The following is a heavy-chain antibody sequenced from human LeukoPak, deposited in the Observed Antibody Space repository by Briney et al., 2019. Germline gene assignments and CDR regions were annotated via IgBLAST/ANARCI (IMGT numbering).Heavy chain of an antibody. CDR2: INSDGSST. CDR1: GFTFSSYW. CDR3: VRDGYSNYYYGMDV. Sequence: GGSLRLSCAASGFTFSSYWMHWVRQAPGKGLVWVSRINSDGSSTSYADSVKGRFTISRDNAKNTVYLQMNSLRAEDTAVYYCVRDGYSNYYYGMDVWGRGTTVTVSS. D-gene: IGHD4-11*01. J-gene: IGHJ6*02. V-gene: IGHV3-74*01.